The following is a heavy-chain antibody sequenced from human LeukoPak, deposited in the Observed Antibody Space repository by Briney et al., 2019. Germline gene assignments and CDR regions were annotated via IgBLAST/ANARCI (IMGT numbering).Heavy chain of an antibody. Sequence: SETLSLTCAVYGGSFSGYYWSWIRQPPGKGLEWIGEINHSGSTNYNPSLKSRVTISVDTSKNQFSLKLSSVTAADTAVYYCARARNGDPGLYYYYGMDVWGQGTTVTVSS. J-gene: IGHJ6*02. CDR2: INHSGST. D-gene: IGHD4-17*01. V-gene: IGHV4-34*01. CDR3: ARARNGDPGLYYYYGMDV. CDR1: GGSFSGYY.